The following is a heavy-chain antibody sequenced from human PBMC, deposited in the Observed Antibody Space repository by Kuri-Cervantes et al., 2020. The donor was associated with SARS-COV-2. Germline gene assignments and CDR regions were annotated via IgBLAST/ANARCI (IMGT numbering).Heavy chain of an antibody. CDR3: ARALFYGDYLGSGWFDP. J-gene: IGHJ5*02. CDR2: ISWNSGSI. V-gene: IGHV3-9*01. Sequence: SLKISCAASGFTFDDYAMHWVRQAPGKGLEWVSGISWNSGSIGYADSVKGRFTISRDNAKNSLYLQMNSLRAEDTAVYYCARALFYGDYLGSGWFDPWGQGTLVTVSS. CDR1: GFTFDDYA. D-gene: IGHD4-17*01.